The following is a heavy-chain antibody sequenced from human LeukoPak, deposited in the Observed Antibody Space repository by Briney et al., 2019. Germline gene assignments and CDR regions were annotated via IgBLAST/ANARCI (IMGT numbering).Heavy chain of an antibody. V-gene: IGHV4-59*01. J-gene: IGHJ4*02. D-gene: IGHD3-16*01. CDR2: IYYSGGT. CDR3: ARVFRGSYPFDY. CDR1: GGSISSYY. Sequence: PSETLSLTCTVSGGSISSYYWSWIRQPPGKGLEWIGYIYYSGGTNYNPSLKSRVTISVDTSKNQFSLKLSSVTAADTAVYYCARVFRGSYPFDYWGQGTLVTVSS.